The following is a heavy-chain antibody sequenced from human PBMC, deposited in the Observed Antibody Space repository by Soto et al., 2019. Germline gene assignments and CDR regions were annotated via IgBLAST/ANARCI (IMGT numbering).Heavy chain of an antibody. D-gene: IGHD4-17*01. CDR2: IIPILGIA. CDR3: AREGADYGDPYYYGMDV. CDR1: GGTFSSYT. V-gene: IGHV1-69*08. Sequence: QVQLVQSGAEVKKPGSSVKVSCKASGGTFSSYTISWVRQAPGQGLEWMGRIIPILGIANYAQKFQGRVTITAXXSXSXXYMELSSLRSEDTAVYYCAREGADYGDPYYYGMDVWGQGTTVTVSS. J-gene: IGHJ6*02.